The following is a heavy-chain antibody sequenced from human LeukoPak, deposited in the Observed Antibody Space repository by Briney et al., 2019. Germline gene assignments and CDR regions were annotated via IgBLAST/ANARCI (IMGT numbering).Heavy chain of an antibody. CDR2: INHSGST. CDR1: GGSFSGYY. D-gene: IGHD3-22*01. CDR3: ARPYYYDSSGGAFDI. V-gene: IGHV4-34*01. J-gene: IGHJ3*02. Sequence: SETLSLTCAVYGGSFSGYYWSWIRQPPGKGLEWIGEINHSGSTNYNPSLKSRVTISVDTSKNQFSLKLSSVTAADTAVYYCARPYYYDSSGGAFDIWGQGTMVTVSS.